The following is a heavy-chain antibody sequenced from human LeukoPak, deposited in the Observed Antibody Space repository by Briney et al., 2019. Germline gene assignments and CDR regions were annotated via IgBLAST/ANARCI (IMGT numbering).Heavy chain of an antibody. D-gene: IGHD2-15*01. Sequence: PSETLSLTCAVYGGSFSGYYWSWIRQPPGKGLEWIGEINHSGSTNYNPSLKSRVTISVDTSKNQFSLKLSSVTAADTAVYYCARGPGGSWFDPWGQGTLVTVSS. V-gene: IGHV4-34*01. CDR1: GGSFSGYY. CDR2: INHSGST. CDR3: ARGPGGSWFDP. J-gene: IGHJ5*02.